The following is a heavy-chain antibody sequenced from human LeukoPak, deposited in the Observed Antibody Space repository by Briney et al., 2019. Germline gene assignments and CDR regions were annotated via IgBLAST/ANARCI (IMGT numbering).Heavy chain of an antibody. CDR3: AKDPFVYDRDTKGGDY. Sequence: PGGSLRLSCAASGFTFSSYEMNWVRQAPGKGLEWVSAISGSGGSTYYADSVKGRFTISRDNSKNTLYLQMNSLRAEDTAVYYCAKDPFVYDRDTKGGDYWGQGTLVTVSS. CDR1: GFTFSSYE. V-gene: IGHV3-23*01. J-gene: IGHJ4*02. CDR2: ISGSGGST. D-gene: IGHD3-16*01.